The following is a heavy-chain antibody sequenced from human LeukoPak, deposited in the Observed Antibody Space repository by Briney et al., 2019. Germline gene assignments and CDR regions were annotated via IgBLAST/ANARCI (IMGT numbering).Heavy chain of an antibody. D-gene: IGHD3-22*01. CDR3: AKGHAIYSSGYYYNY. V-gene: IGHV3-23*01. CDR1: GFTFSSYA. CDR2: ISGSGGST. J-gene: IGHJ4*02. Sequence: GGSLRLSCAASGFTFSSYAMSWVRQAPGKGLGWVSAISGSGGSTYYADSVKGRFTISRDNSKNTLYLQMNSLRAEDTAVYYCAKGHAIYSSGYYYNYWGQGTLVTVSS.